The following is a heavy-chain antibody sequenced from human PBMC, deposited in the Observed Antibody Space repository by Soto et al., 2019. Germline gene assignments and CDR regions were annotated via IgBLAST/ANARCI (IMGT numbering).Heavy chain of an antibody. CDR1: GGSISSGGYY. CDR2: IYYSGST. CDR3: AREPYGGPIVGTNFDL. J-gene: IGHJ2*01. Sequence: QVQLQESGPGLVKPSQTLSLTCTVSGGSISSGGYYWSWIRQHPGKGLEWIVYIYYSGSTYYNPSLKSRVTISVDTSKNQFSLKLSSVTAADTAVYYCAREPYGGPIVGTNFDLWGRGTLVTVSS. V-gene: IGHV4-31*03. D-gene: IGHD4-17*01.